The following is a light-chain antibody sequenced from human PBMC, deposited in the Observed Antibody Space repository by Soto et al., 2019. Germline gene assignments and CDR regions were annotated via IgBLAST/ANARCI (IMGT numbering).Light chain of an antibody. V-gene: IGKV3-20*01. J-gene: IGKJ2*01. CDR3: QQYGSSPVT. CDR2: GAS. Sequence: EVVLTQSPGTLSLSPGERATLSCRASQSVGTTYLAWYQHKPGQAPRLLFYGASNRATGIPDRFSGSGSGTDFTLTITRLEPEDLAVYYCQQYGSSPVTFGQGTKLEIK. CDR1: QSVGTTY.